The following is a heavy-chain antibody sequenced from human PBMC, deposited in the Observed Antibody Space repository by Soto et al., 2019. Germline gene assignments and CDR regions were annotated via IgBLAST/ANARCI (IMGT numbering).Heavy chain of an antibody. CDR1: GFTFSSYG. J-gene: IGHJ4*02. CDR2: IWYDGSNK. CDR3: ARNYDDFWCGLDY. D-gene: IGHD3-3*01. V-gene: IGHV3-33*01. Sequence: QVQLVESGGGVVQPGRSLRLSCAASGFTFSSYGMHWVRQAPGKGLEWVAVIWYDGSNKYYADSVKGRFTMSRDKSKNKLYLQMNSLRAEDTAVYSCARNYDDFWCGLDYWGQGTLVTVSS.